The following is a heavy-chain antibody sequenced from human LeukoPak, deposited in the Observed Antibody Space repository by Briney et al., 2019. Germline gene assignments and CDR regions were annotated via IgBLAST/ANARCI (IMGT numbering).Heavy chain of an antibody. CDR3: ARNIWFGESADAFDI. CDR1: GYTFTGYY. CDR2: INPNSGGT. D-gene: IGHD3-10*01. J-gene: IGHJ3*02. Sequence: PWASVTISCKASGYTFTGYYMHWVRQAPGQGLEWMGWINPNSGGTNYAQKFQGRVTMTRDKSIRTAYMELSRLTSDDTAVYYCARNIWFGESADAFDIWGQGTMVTVSS. V-gene: IGHV1-2*02.